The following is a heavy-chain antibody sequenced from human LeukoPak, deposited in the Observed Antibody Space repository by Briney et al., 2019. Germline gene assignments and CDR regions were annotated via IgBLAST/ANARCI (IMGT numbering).Heavy chain of an antibody. D-gene: IGHD6-19*01. CDR2: IFPGDSDT. Sequence: GESLKISCKGSGYSFTSYWVAWVRQMPGKGLEWMGIIFPGDSDTRCSPSFQGQVTISVDKSISTAYLQWSSLKASDTAIYYCARHDPPGSGWYLPFDYWGQGTLVTVSS. J-gene: IGHJ4*02. V-gene: IGHV5-51*01. CDR3: ARHDPPGSGWYLPFDY. CDR1: GYSFTSYW.